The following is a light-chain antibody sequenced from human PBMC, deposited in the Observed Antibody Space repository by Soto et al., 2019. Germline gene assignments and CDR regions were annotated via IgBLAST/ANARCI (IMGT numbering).Light chain of an antibody. CDR3: ILGLQTHGIFT. J-gene: IGKJ3*01. V-gene: IGKV2-28*01. CDR2: LGS. CDR1: QSLLHTIGYNY. Sequence: DIVMTQSPLSLPVTPGEPASISCRSSQSLLHTIGYNYLDWYLQKPGQSPQLLIYLGSNRASGVPDRFSGSGSGTDFTLKISRVEAEDVGVYYCILGLQTHGIFTFGPGTTVDIK.